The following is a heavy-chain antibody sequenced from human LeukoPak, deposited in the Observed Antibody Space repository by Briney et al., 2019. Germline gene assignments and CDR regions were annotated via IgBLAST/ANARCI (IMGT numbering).Heavy chain of an antibody. Sequence: QTGGSLRLSCAASGFTFSFYWMHWVRQAPGKGLVWVSLINTDGISTNYADSVKGRFTISRDNAKNTLYLQMNSLRAEDTAVYYCAGWDYQHEPHFDYWGQGTLVTVSS. CDR2: INTDGIST. CDR1: GFTFSFYW. CDR3: AGWDYQHEPHFDY. V-gene: IGHV3-74*01. J-gene: IGHJ4*02. D-gene: IGHD1-7*01.